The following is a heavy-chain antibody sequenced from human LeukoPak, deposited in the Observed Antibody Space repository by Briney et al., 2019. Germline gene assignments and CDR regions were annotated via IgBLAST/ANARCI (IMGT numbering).Heavy chain of an antibody. Sequence: PGGSLRLSCSASGFTFSSYAMHWVRQAPGKGLEYVSAISSNGGNTYYADSVKGRFTISRDNSKNTLYLQMSSLRAEDTAVYYCVKDRGAARPPGYFDYWGQGTLVTVSS. J-gene: IGHJ4*02. CDR2: ISSNGGNT. D-gene: IGHD6-6*01. V-gene: IGHV3-64D*06. CDR3: VKDRGAARPPGYFDY. CDR1: GFTFSSYA.